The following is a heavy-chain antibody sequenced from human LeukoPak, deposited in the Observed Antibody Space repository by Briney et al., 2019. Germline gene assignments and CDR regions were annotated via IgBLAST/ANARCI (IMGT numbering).Heavy chain of an antibody. CDR2: IYYSGST. Sequence: PSETLSLTCTVSGGSISSSSYYWGWIRQPPGTGLEWIGSIYYSGSTYYNPSLKSRVTISVDTSKNQFSLKLSSVTAADTAVYYCARTEASSGSKDRRFDPWGQGTLVTVSS. CDR3: ARTEASSGSKDRRFDP. CDR1: GGSISSSSYY. V-gene: IGHV4-39*01. D-gene: IGHD3-22*01. J-gene: IGHJ5*02.